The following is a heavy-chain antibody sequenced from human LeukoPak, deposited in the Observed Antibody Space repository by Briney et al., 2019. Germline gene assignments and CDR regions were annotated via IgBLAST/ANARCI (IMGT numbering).Heavy chain of an antibody. CDR2: INPNSGGT. CDR1: GYTFTCYY. J-gene: IGHJ4*02. D-gene: IGHD3-22*01. CDR3: AREGYDSSGYYYFDY. V-gene: IGHV1-2*02. Sequence: GASVKVSCKASGYTFTCYYMHWVRQAPGQGVEWMGWINPNSGGTNYAQKFQGRVTMNRETAIRTAYMEVRRLRSGDTAVYYCAREGYDSSGYYYFDYWGQGTLVTVSS.